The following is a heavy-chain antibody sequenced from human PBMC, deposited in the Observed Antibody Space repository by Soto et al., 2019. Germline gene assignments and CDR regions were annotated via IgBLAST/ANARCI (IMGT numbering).Heavy chain of an antibody. CDR2: ISHDGQNQ. CDR1: GFAFGSHG. CDR3: ESERATSVVAHVATSDRDG. Sequence: QVQLVESGGGVVQPGRSLKLSCIGSGFAFGSHGMHWVRQVSGKGLEWVAVISHDGQNQYYRDSVKGRFTISRDNSKKRLSVKVKGRREHDQSNYNRESERATSVVAHVATSDRDGGGQATAPTLS. V-gene: IGHV3-30*03. D-gene: IGHD1-7*01. J-gene: IGHJ6*02.